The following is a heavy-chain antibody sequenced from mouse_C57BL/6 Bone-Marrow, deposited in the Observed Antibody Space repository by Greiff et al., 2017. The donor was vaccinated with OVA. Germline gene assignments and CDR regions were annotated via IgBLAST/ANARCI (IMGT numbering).Heavy chain of an antibody. Sequence: DVQLQESGPGLVKPSQSLSLTCSVTGYSITSGYYWNWIRQFPGNKLEWMGYISYDGSNNYNPSLKNRISITRDTSKNQFFLKLNSVTTEDTATYYCAGGWYGNYFFAYWGQGTLVTVSA. J-gene: IGHJ3*01. D-gene: IGHD2-10*02. CDR3: AGGWYGNYFFAY. V-gene: IGHV3-6*01. CDR2: ISYDGSN. CDR1: GYSITSGYY.